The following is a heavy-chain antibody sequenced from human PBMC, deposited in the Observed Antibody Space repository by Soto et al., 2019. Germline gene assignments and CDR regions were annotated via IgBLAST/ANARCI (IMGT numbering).Heavy chain of an antibody. J-gene: IGHJ5*02. D-gene: IGHD6-13*01. Sequence: EVQLLESGGGLVQPGGSLRLSCATSGFTFTSHVISWVRQAPGKGLEWVSAASARNTNTYYADSVRGRFTIPRDNTKSTVYLQLDSLRVEDTAVYHSAKDVTSYGPRGYSSSWYGWFDPWGQGTLVVVSS. CDR2: ASARNTNT. CDR3: AKDVTSYGPRGYSSSWYGWFDP. V-gene: IGHV3-23*01. CDR1: GFTFTSHV.